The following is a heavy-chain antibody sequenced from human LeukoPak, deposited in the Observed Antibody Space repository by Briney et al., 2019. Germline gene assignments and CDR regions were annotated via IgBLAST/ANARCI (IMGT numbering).Heavy chain of an antibody. J-gene: IGHJ5*02. V-gene: IGHV4-34*01. D-gene: IGHD3-10*01. Sequence: SETESLACVVSGGSFTTYYWTWIRQPPGKGLEWIGQINHSGGTNYNPSLKSRVTISIDTSKNQFSLRLTSVTAADTAVYYCARGDMLRGVKIWEHGFDPWGQGARV. CDR2: INHSGGT. CDR3: ARGDMLRGVKIWEHGFDP. CDR1: GGSFTTYY.